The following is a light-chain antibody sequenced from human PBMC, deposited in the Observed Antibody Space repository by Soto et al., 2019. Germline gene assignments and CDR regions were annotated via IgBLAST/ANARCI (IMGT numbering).Light chain of an antibody. J-gene: IGLJ3*02. Sequence: QAVVTQEPSLTVSPVGTVSLTCVSSTGAVTTEHFPYWFQQKPGQAPTTLIYDTYNRQYGTPARFSGSLLGGKAALTLSGAQAEDEADYYCLLSYGGPRVFGGGTKLTVL. CDR2: DTY. CDR3: LLSYGGPRV. CDR1: TGAVTTEHF. V-gene: IGLV7-46*01.